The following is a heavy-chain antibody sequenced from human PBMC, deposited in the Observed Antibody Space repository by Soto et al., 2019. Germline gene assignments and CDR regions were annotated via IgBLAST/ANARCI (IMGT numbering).Heavy chain of an antibody. CDR2: IYYSGST. D-gene: IGHD3-16*01. Sequence: SETLSLTCTVSGGSISSGGYYWSWIRQHPGKGLEWIGYIYYSGSTYYNPSLKSRVTISVDTSKNQFSLKLSSVTAADTAAYYCAREYMTKGVWYYYGMDVWGQGTTVTVSS. CDR3: AREYMTKGVWYYYGMDV. CDR1: GGSISSGGYY. J-gene: IGHJ6*02. V-gene: IGHV4-31*03.